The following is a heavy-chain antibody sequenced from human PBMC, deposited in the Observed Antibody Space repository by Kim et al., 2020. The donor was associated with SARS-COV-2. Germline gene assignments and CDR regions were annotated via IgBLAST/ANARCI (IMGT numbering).Heavy chain of an antibody. CDR1: GGSNSSSSPY. CDR2: IYTDGST. CDR3: TKPRAWANTFDV. V-gene: IGHV4-39*01. Sequence: SETLSLTCTVSGGSNSSSSPYWVWIRQPPGKGLEFIGYIYTDGSTFFNPSLRSRLTMSQDTSKNQFSLRLSSVTAADTAVYYCTKPRAWANTFDVWGRGTMVTVS. J-gene: IGHJ3*01. D-gene: IGHD2-8*01.